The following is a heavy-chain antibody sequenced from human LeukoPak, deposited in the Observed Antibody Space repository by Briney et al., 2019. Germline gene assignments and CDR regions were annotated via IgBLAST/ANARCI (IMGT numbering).Heavy chain of an antibody. V-gene: IGHV1-2*02. CDR1: GYLFTGYY. CDR3: ARDAQFTVVVPAAKLNYMDV. J-gene: IGHJ6*03. CDR2: INPKNGGT. Sequence: GASVKVSCKASGYLFTGYYIHWVRQAPGQGLEWMGWINPKNGGTNYAQKFEGRVIMTRDTSGTVYMEVKRLASDDTAIYFCARDAQFTVVVPAAKLNYMDVWGKGTTVTVSS. D-gene: IGHD2-2*01.